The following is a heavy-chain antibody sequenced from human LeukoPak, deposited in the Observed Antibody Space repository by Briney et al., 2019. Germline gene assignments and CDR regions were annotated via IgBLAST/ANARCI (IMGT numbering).Heavy chain of an antibody. CDR1: GFTFSSYG. Sequence: GGSLRLSCAASGFTFSSYGMHWVRQAPGKGLEWVAVISYDGSNKYYADSVKGRFTISRDNSKNTLYLQMNSLRAEDTAVYYCAKVRTGGTAAGSFDYWGQGTLVTVSS. J-gene: IGHJ4*02. CDR2: ISYDGSNK. D-gene: IGHD6-13*01. V-gene: IGHV3-30*18. CDR3: AKVRTGGTAAGSFDY.